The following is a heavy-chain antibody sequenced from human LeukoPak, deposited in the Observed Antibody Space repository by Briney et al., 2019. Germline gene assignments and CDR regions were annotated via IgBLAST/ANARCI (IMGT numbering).Heavy chain of an antibody. CDR3: ARGGSSGRTGDY. D-gene: IGHD1-1*01. V-gene: IGHV4-4*07. J-gene: IGHJ4*02. Sequence: SETLSLTCTVSGGSISRYWWGWIRQPAGKGLEWIGHIYSSGFTNYNPFLKSRVTMSVDTSKNQFSLNLSSVTAADTAVYYCARGGSSGRTGDYWGQGTLVTVTS. CDR1: GGSISRYW. CDR2: IYSSGFT.